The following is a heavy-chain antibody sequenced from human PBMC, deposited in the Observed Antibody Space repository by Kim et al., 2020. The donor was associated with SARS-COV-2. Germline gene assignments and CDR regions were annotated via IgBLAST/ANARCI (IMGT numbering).Heavy chain of an antibody. CDR3: VKEASRLKDFDF. J-gene: IGHJ4*02. Sequence: AKKFQGRVTMTRDTSANTVYMEVSSLRSEDTASYYCVKEASRLKDFDFWGQGTLVIVSS. V-gene: IGHV1-46*01.